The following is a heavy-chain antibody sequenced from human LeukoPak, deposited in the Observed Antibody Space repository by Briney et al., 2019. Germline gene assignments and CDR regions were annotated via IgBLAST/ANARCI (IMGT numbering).Heavy chain of an antibody. CDR2: FDPEDGET. D-gene: IGHD4-17*01. V-gene: IGHV1-24*01. CDR3: ATGSILAVTTPFDY. Sequence: ASVKVSCKVSGYTLSELSMHWVRQAPGKGLEWMGGFDPEDGETIYAQKFQGRVTMTEDTSTDTAYMELSSLRSEDTAVYYCATGSILAVTTPFDYWGQGTLVTVSS. CDR1: GYTLSELS. J-gene: IGHJ4*02.